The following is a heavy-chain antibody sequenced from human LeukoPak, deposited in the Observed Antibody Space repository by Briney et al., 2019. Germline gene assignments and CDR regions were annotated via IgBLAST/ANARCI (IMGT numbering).Heavy chain of an antibody. CDR2: INPTSGGT. J-gene: IGHJ5*02. CDR3: ARVLPNRGSRSFDP. V-gene: IGHV1-2*02. D-gene: IGHD7-27*01. CDR1: GYTFTGYY. Sequence: ASVTVSCKASGYTFTGYYIHWVRQAPGQGLEWMGWINPTSGGTNYAQRFQARVTMTRDTSISTAYMELTRLISDDTAVYYCARVLPNRGSRSFDPWGQGTLVTVSS.